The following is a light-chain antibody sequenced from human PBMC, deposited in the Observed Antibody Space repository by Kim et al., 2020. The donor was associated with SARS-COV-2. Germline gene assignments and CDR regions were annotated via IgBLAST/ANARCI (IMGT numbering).Light chain of an antibody. CDR1: QSISSNY. Sequence: SPGERASRSCRASQSISSNYLAWFQHKPGQAPRLLIYGASTRATGIADRFSASGSGTDFTLTISRLEPEDFAVYYCQQYGSSPRTFGQGTKVDIK. CDR3: QQYGSSPRT. CDR2: GAS. V-gene: IGKV3-20*01. J-gene: IGKJ1*01.